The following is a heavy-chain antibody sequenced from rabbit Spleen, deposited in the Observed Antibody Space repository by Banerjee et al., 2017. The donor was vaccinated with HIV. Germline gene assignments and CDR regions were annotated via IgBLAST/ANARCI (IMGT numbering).Heavy chain of an antibody. Sequence: QQQMGESGGGLDKPGGKLTLTSTASGFTFSTDYYMSWVRQAPGKGLECNACIYGGVIGSTYYATWAKGRFTISKSSSTTVTLQMTSLTAADTATYFCARGSAAMTMVITGFYFNLWGQGTLVTVS. D-gene: IGHD2-1*01. J-gene: IGHJ4*01. CDR3: ARGSAAMTMVITGFYFNL. V-gene: IGHV1S45*01. CDR2: IYGGVIGST. CDR1: GFTFSTDYY.